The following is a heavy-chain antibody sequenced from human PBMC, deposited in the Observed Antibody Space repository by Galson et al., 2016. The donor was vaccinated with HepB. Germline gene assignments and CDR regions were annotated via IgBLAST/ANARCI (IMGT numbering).Heavy chain of an antibody. Sequence: SETLSLTCTVSGGSINTHYWSWIRQPPGKGLEWIGYIYYSGSTNYNPSLKSRVTILIDTSKNQFSLRLSSVTAADTAVYYCARVRWQAAVSLKILTMDVWGQGTTVTVSS. V-gene: IGHV4-59*11. J-gene: IGHJ6*02. CDR1: GGSINTHY. D-gene: IGHD6-13*01. CDR2: IYYSGST. CDR3: ARVRWQAAVSLKILTMDV.